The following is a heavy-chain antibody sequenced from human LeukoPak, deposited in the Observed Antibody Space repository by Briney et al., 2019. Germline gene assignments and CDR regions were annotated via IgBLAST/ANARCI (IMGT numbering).Heavy chain of an antibody. CDR2: IYYSGST. V-gene: IGHV4-59*11. CDR3: ARVVGATWYFDY. Sequence: SETLSLTCTVSGGSISSHYWSWIRQPPGKGLEWIGYIYYSGSTNYNPSLKSRVTISVDTSKNQFSLKLSSVTAADTAVYYCARVVGATWYFDYWGQGTLVTVSS. CDR1: GGSISSHY. J-gene: IGHJ4*02. D-gene: IGHD1-26*01.